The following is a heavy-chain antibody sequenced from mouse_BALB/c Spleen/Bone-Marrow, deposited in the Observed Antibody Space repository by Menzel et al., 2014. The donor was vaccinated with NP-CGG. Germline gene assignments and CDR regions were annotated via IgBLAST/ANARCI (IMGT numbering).Heavy chain of an antibody. D-gene: IGHD3-1*01. V-gene: IGHV1-26*01. CDR1: GYTFTDYY. J-gene: IGHJ3*01. Sequence: VQLKESGPELVKPGASVKMSCKASGYTFTDYYMKWVKQIHGKSLEWIGDINPNNGDTFYNQKFKAKATLTVDKSSSTAYLQVNSLTSEDSAVYYCARGTRATYYWGQGTLVTVSA. CDR3: ARGTRATYY. CDR2: INPNNGDT.